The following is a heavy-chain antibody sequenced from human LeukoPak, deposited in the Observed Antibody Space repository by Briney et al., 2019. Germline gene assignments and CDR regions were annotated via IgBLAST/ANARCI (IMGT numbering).Heavy chain of an antibody. J-gene: IGHJ5*02. Sequence: SETLSLTCTVSRGSISGYSWSWIRQSPGGGLERIGYIYYSGDTAYNPSLRSRVTMSVDTSKNQFSLQLRSMTTADTAVYYCVRGPYGASISKWFDPWGQGTQVIVSP. CDR3: VRGPYGASISKWFDP. V-gene: IGHV4-59*01. D-gene: IGHD4/OR15-4a*01. CDR2: IYYSGDT. CDR1: RGSISGYS.